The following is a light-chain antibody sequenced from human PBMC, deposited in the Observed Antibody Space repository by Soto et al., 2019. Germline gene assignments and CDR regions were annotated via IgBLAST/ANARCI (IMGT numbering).Light chain of an antibody. Sequence: QSALTQPASVTGSPAQSITISCTGTSSDVGGYNYVSWYQQHPGKAPKLMIYEVNNRPSEVSNRFSGSKSGNMASLTISGLQPEDEADYYCNSYTSRYTFVLGTGTKVTVL. CDR1: SSDVGGYNY. J-gene: IGLJ1*01. V-gene: IGLV2-14*01. CDR2: EVN. CDR3: NSYTSRYTFV.